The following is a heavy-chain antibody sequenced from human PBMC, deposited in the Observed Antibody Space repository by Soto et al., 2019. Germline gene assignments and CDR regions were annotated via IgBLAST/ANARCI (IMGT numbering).Heavy chain of an antibody. D-gene: IGHD6-25*01. CDR1: GGSFSGYY. CDR2: IRHSGST. Sequence: KPSETLSLTCAVSGGSFSGYYWSWIRQPPGKGLEWIGEIRHSGSTIYNPSLKSRVTISVDTSNNQFSLKLSSVTAADTAVYYCAARGSLFSSGWTDDYWGQGILVTVSS. J-gene: IGHJ4*02. CDR3: AARGSLFSSGWTDDY. V-gene: IGHV4-34*01.